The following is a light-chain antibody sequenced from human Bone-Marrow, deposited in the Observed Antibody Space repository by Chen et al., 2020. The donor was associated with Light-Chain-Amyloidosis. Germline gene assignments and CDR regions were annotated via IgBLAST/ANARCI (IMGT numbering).Light chain of an antibody. CDR1: DLPTKY. J-gene: IGLJ2*01. V-gene: IGLV3-25*03. CDR3: QSADRSGSCEVI. Sequence: SYELTQPPSVSVSPGQTARITCSGDDLPTKYAYWYQQKPGQAPVLVLHRDTERPTGISERFSGARSTTTATLTISGVQAEDEAVYHWQSADRSGSCEVICGGGTKLTVL. CDR2: RDT.